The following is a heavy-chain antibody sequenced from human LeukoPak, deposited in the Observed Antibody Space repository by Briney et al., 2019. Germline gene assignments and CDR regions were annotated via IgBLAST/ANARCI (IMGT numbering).Heavy chain of an antibody. D-gene: IGHD6-19*01. Sequence: GGSLRLSCAASGFTFSSYGMHWVRQASGKGLEWVAFIRYDGSNKYYADSVKGRFTISRDNSKNTLYLQMNSLRAEDTAMYYCARDLYSSNWPWGQGTLVTVSS. CDR2: IRYDGSNK. CDR3: ARDLYSSNWP. J-gene: IGHJ5*02. V-gene: IGHV3-30*02. CDR1: GFTFSSYG.